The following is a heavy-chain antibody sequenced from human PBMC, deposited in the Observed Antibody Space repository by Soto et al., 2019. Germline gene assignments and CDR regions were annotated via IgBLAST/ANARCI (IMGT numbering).Heavy chain of an antibody. Sequence: GGSLRLSCAASGFTVSSNYMSWVRQAPGKGLEWVSVIYSGGSTYYADSVKGRFTISRDNSKNTLYLQMNSLRAEDTAVYYCATGLLWFGENYYYGMDVWGQGTTVTVSS. D-gene: IGHD3-10*01. CDR3: ATGLLWFGENYYYGMDV. CDR1: GFTVSSNY. V-gene: IGHV3-53*01. J-gene: IGHJ6*02. CDR2: IYSGGST.